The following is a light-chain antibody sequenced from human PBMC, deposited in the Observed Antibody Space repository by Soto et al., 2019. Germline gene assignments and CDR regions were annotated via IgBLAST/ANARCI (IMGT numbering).Light chain of an antibody. V-gene: IGKV1-5*03. CDR1: QSISSW. CDR3: QQYNSYWT. J-gene: IGKJ1*01. Sequence: DIQMTQSPSTLSASVGDRITITCRAGQSISSWLAWYQQKPRKAPKLLISKASSLESGVPSRLSGSVSGTEFTLTISSLQPDDFATYYCQQYNSYWTFGQGTKV. CDR2: KAS.